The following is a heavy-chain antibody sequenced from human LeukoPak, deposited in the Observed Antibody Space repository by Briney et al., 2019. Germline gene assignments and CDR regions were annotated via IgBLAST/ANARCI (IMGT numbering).Heavy chain of an antibody. V-gene: IGHV3-23*01. D-gene: IGHD6-19*01. CDR2: ISGSGGST. CDR3: AKDGQWLVPRGVDY. J-gene: IGHJ4*02. Sequence: GGSLRVSCAAAGFTLNSYAMSGVRQAPGKGLDRVSAISGSGGSTYYAASVKGRFTISRDNSKNTLYLQMNSLRAEDTAVYYCAKDGQWLVPRGVDYWGQGTLVTVSS. CDR1: GFTLNSYA.